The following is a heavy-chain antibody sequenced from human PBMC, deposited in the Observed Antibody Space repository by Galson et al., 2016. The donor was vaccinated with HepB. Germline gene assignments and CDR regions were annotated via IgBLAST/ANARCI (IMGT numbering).Heavy chain of an antibody. J-gene: IGHJ4*02. Sequence: SLRLSCAASGFTFGDYTMSWFRQAPGKGLECVSVLSGSGRRTYHADSVKGRFTMSRDNSRNKVYLQMNSLRVEDTAIYYCAKDRRVSSSGGFDFWGQGTLVTVAS. CDR1: GFTFGDYT. D-gene: IGHD3-10*01. CDR2: LSGSGRRT. CDR3: AKDRRVSSSGGFDF. V-gene: IGHV3-23*01.